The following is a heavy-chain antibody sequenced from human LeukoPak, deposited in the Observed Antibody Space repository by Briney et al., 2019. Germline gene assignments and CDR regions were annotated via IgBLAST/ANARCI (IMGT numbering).Heavy chain of an antibody. CDR2: IYPGDSDT. CDR1: GYSFACYW. V-gene: IGHV5-51*01. J-gene: IGHJ3*02. CDR3: ARRSYEGSTSAFDI. Sequence: GESLKISCRYSGYSFACYWFGWVRHMPGKGLEWIGVIYPGDSDTRYSPSFEGQVTISGDKSTSSAFLQWRSLRASDTAMYYCARRSYEGSTSAFDIWGQGTMVIVSA. D-gene: IGHD2/OR15-2a*01.